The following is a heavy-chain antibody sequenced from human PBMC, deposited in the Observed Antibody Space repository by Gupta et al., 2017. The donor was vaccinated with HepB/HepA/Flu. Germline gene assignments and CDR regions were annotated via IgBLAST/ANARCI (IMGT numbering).Heavy chain of an antibody. CDR2: MNPNSDDT. CDR3: ARGRIPAARSGSYYYGLDV. CDR1: GYTFTTYD. Sequence: QVQLVQSGAEVKKPGASVKVSCKASGYTFTTYDISWVRQATGQGLEWMGWMNPNSDDTGYAQNFQGRVTMTRNTSISTAYMELSSLRSEDTAVYYCARGRIPAARSGSYYYGLDVWGQGTTVTVSS. J-gene: IGHJ6*02. V-gene: IGHV1-8*01. D-gene: IGHD2-2*01.